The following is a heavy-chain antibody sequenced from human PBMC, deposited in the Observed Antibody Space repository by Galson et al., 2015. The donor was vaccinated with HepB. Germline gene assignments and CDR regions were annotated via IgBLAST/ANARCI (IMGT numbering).Heavy chain of an antibody. CDR1: GYSFTSYW. D-gene: IGHD4-17*01. V-gene: IGHV5-10-1*01. Sequence: QSGAEVKKPGESLRISCKGSGYSFTSYWISWVRQMPGKGLEWMGRIDPSDSYTNYSPSFQGHVTISADKSISPAYLQWSSLKASDTAMYYCARAGSTTVTTSGWFHPWGQGTLVTVSS. CDR2: IDPSDSYT. J-gene: IGHJ5*02. CDR3: ARAGSTTVTTSGWFHP.